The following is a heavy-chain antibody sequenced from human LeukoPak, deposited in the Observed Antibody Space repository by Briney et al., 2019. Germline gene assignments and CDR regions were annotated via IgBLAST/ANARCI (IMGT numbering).Heavy chain of an antibody. V-gene: IGHV3-30*01. CDR2: ISYDGSNK. CDR1: GFTFSDYA. CDR3: ARETYSSFDS. Sequence: PGGSLGLSCAASGFTFSDYAMHWVRQAPGKGLEWVAIISYDGSNKYFADSVKGRFTISRDNSKNTLYLQMNSLRAEDAAVYYCARETYSSFDSWGQGTLVTVSS. J-gene: IGHJ4*02. D-gene: IGHD6-13*01.